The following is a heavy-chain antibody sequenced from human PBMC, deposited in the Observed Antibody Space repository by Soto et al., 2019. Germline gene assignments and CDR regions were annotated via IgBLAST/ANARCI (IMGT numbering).Heavy chain of an antibody. Sequence: SETLSLTCTLSGGSVSSGIYYWSWIRQPPGKGLEWIGCIYYSGSTNYNPSLKSRVTISVDTSKNQFSLKLSSVTAADTAAYYCVRLSTFGGVIGAFDIWGQGTMVT. CDR1: GGSVSSGIYY. CDR2: IYYSGST. CDR3: VRLSTFGGVIGAFDI. V-gene: IGHV4-61*01. D-gene: IGHD3-16*01. J-gene: IGHJ3*02.